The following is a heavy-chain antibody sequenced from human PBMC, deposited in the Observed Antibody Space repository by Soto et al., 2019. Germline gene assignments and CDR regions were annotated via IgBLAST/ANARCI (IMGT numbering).Heavy chain of an antibody. CDR1: GGSFSGYY. D-gene: IGHD5-12*01. J-gene: IGHJ6*02. CDR2: INHSGST. Sequence: PSETLSLTCAVYGGSFSGYYWSWIRQPPGKGLEWIGEINHSGSTNYNPSLKSRVTISVDTSKNQFSLKLSSVTAADTAVYYCARGPGDGYNAWYYNGMDVWGQGTTVTVS. CDR3: ARGPGDGYNAWYYNGMDV. V-gene: IGHV4-34*01.